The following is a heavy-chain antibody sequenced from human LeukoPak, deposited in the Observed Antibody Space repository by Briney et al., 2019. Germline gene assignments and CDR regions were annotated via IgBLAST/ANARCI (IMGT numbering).Heavy chain of an antibody. CDR3: AKDFWSDSAD. J-gene: IGHJ4*02. CDR1: GFTVSNYG. CDR2: IQNDGNNK. Sequence: GESLKISCAASGFTVSNYGMHWVRQAPGKGLEWVAFIQNDGNNKYYADSVKGRFTISRDNSKNTLYLQMNSLRAEDTAVYYCAKDFWSDSADWGQGTLVTVSS. D-gene: IGHD3-3*01. V-gene: IGHV3-30*02.